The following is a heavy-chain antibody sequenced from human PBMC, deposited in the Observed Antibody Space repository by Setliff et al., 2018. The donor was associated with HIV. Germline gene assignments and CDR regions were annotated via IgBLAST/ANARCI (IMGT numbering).Heavy chain of an antibody. CDR3: ARGRGVGVVPAARVRYTYYMDV. CDR1: GDSISNYH. CDR2: FHYSGSP. D-gene: IGHD2-2*01. V-gene: IGHV4-59*12. J-gene: IGHJ6*03. Sequence: SETLSLTCSVSGDSISNYHWSWTRQPPGKGLESVGFFHYSGSPIYNPSPKSRVTISVDTSKNQFSRKLRSVTAAATAVYYCARGRGVGVVPAARVRYTYYMDVWGKGTTVTVA.